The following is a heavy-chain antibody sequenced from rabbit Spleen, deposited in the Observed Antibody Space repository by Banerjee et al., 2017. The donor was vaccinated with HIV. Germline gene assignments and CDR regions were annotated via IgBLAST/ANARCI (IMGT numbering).Heavy chain of an antibody. V-gene: IGHV1S45*01. D-gene: IGHD4-1*01. CDR1: GFSFSARDA. CDR3: ARDLAGAIGWNFYL. J-gene: IGHJ4*01. CDR2: INTATGKP. Sequence: QEELEESGGGLVKPEGSLTLTCKASGFSFSARDAMCWVRQAPGKGLEWIACINTATGKPVYATWAKGRFTISTTSSTTVTLQMTSLTAADTATYFCARDLAGAIGWNFYLWGPGTLVTVS.